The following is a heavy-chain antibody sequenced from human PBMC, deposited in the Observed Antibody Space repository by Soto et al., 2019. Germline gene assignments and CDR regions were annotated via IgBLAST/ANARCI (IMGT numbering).Heavy chain of an antibody. J-gene: IGHJ4*02. CDR2: IRASGART. CDR1: GFTFSDYA. CDR3: AKDVPIIGPVEN. Sequence: EVQVLESGGGLVQPGGSLRLSCAASGFTFSDYAMTWVRQAPGSGLEWVAAIRASGARTFKADSVKGRFTISRDNSQSTLFLEMSSLRVEDTAIYYCAKDVPIIGPVENWGQGTLVTVSA. V-gene: IGHV3-23*01.